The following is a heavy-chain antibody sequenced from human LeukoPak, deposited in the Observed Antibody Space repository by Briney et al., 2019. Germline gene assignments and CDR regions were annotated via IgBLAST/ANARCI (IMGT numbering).Heavy chain of an antibody. CDR1: GFTFSSYA. CDR2: ISGSGGST. V-gene: IGHV3-23*01. J-gene: IGHJ4*02. D-gene: IGHD1-26*01. CDR3: AKDELRGSYYFDY. Sequence: PGGSLRLSCAASGFTFSSYAMSWVRQAPGKGLEWVSAISGSGGSTYYADSVKGRFTISRANSKNTLYLQMNSLRAEDTAVYYCAKDELRGSYYFDYWGQGTLVTVSS.